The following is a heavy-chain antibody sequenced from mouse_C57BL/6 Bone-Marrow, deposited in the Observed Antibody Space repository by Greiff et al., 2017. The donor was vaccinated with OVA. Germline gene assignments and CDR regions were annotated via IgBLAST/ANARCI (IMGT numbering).Heavy chain of an antibody. CDR1: GYTFTSYW. CDR3: ARNSEKFAY. Sequence: VQLQQPGAELVRPGSSVKLSCKASGYTFTSYWMDWVKQRPGQGLEWIGNIYPSDSETHYNQKFKDKATLTVDTSSSTAYMQLSSLTSEDSAVYYCARNSEKFAYWGQGTLVTVSA. J-gene: IGHJ3*01. CDR2: IYPSDSET. V-gene: IGHV1-61*01.